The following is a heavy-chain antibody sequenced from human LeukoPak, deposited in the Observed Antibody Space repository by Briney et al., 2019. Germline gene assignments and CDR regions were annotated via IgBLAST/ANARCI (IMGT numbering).Heavy chain of an antibody. Sequence: SETLSLTCTVSGGSISSSSYYWGWIRQPPGKGLEWIGSIYYSGSTYYNPSLKSRVTISVDTSKNQFSLKLSSVTAADTAVYYCARPPRRDAFDIWGQGTMVTVSS. V-gene: IGHV4-39*01. J-gene: IGHJ3*02. CDR3: ARPPRRDAFDI. CDR2: IYYSGST. CDR1: GGSISSSSYY.